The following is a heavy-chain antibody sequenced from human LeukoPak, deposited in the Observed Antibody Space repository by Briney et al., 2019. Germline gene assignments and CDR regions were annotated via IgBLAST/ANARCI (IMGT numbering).Heavy chain of an antibody. CDR3: ARGGYCSSTSCYHVDWFDP. CDR1: GGTFSSYA. CDR2: IIPIFGTA. D-gene: IGHD2-2*01. Sequence: GASVKVSCKASGGTFSSYAISWVRQAPGQGLEWMGGIIPIFGTANYAQKFQGRVTITADESTSTAYMELSSLRSEDTAVYYCARGGYCSSTSCYHVDWFDPWGQGTLVTVSS. V-gene: IGHV1-69*13. J-gene: IGHJ5*02.